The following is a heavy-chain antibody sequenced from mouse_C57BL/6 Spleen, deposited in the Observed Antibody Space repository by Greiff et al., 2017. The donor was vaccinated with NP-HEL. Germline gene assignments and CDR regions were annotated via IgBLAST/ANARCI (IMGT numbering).Heavy chain of an antibody. CDR3: ARVVALYYAMDY. CDR2: ISSGSSTI. D-gene: IGHD1-1*01. V-gene: IGHV5-17*01. CDR1: GFTFSDYG. J-gene: IGHJ4*01. Sequence: DVMLVESGGGLVKPGGSLKLSCAASGFTFSDYGMHWVRQAPEKGLEWVAYISSGSSTIYYADTVKGRFTISSDNAKNTLFLQMTSLRSEDTAMYYCARVVALYYAMDYWGQGTSVTVSS.